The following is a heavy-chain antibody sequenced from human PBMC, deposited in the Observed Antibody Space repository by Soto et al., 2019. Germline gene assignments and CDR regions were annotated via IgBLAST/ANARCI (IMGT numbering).Heavy chain of an antibody. J-gene: IGHJ6*02. CDR1: GGSISSSSYY. CDR3: ATLGPVLPYYYYGMDV. D-gene: IGHD3-10*01. V-gene: IGHV4-39*01. CDR2: IYYSGST. Sequence: SETLSLTCTVSGGSISSSSYYWGWIRQPPGKGLEWIGGIYYSGSTYYNPSLKSRVTISVDTSKNQFSLKLSSVTAADTAVYYCATLGPVLPYYYYGMDVGGQGTTVTVSS.